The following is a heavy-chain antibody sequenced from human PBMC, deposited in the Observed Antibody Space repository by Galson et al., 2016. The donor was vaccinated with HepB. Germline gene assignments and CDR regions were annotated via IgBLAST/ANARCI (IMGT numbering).Heavy chain of an antibody. CDR2: ISWDGRST. CDR1: GFTFDDYT. J-gene: IGHJ4*02. CDR3: ARDRGYSGWSYFDY. Sequence: SLRLSCAASGFTFDDYTMHWVRQAPGKGLGWVSLISWDGRSTYSADSVKGRFTISRDNSKNSQYLQMNSLRADDTAVYYCARDRGYSGWSYFDYWGQGTLVTVSS. V-gene: IGHV3-43*01. D-gene: IGHD6-19*01.